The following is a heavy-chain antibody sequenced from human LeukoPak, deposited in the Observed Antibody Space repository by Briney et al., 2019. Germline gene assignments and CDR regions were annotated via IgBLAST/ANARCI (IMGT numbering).Heavy chain of an antibody. CDR3: ARATDSSGWS. D-gene: IGHD6-19*01. CDR1: GFTFSSYG. CDR2: IWYDGSNK. V-gene: IGHV3-33*01. J-gene: IGHJ4*02. Sequence: PGRSLRLSCAASGFTFSSYGMHWVRQAPGKGLEWVALIWYDGSNKYYGDSVKGRFTISRDNSKNTVYLQMNSLRVEDTAVYYCARATDSSGWSWGQGTPVTVSS.